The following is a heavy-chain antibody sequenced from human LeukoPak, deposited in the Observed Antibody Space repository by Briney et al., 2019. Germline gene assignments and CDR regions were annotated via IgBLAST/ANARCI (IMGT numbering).Heavy chain of an antibody. CDR3: ARDDAYAFDI. J-gene: IGHJ3*02. Sequence: GGSLILSCAASGFTFRSYSMNWVRQAPGKGLEWVSYISSSYSTISYADSVKGRFTISKDNAENSLYLQMNSLRDEDTAVYYCARDDAYAFDIWGQGTMVTVSS. CDR1: GFTFRSYS. V-gene: IGHV3-48*02. CDR2: ISSSYSTI.